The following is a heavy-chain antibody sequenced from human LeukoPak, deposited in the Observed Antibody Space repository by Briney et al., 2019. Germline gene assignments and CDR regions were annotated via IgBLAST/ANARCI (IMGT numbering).Heavy chain of an antibody. CDR3: ARLARLALLRGVTGYHSLDV. CDR1: AGSISNSY. J-gene: IGHJ6*04. D-gene: IGHD3-10*01. CDR2: IYYSGTT. Sequence: ASETLPPTCTVSAGSISNSYWSWIRQPPGGGLEWLGYIYYSGTTNYNHSLKSRVTTSVDASRNPFSLWLTSVTAADTAVYYCARLARLALLRGVTGYHSLDVWGKGTKVTVSS. V-gene: IGHV4-59*01.